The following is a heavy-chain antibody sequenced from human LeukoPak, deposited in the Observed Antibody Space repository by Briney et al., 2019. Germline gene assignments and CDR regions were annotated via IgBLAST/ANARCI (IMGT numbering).Heavy chain of an antibody. Sequence: ASVKVSCKASGYLFTNYGISWVRQAPGQGLEWVGWISGYNDNAHYAQKLQGGVTMTRETSTSTVYMELRSLSSDDTAIYYCARDGNDVMDYWGQGTQVTVSS. D-gene: IGHD1-1*01. CDR1: GYLFTNYG. CDR2: ISGYNDNA. CDR3: ARDGNDVMDY. J-gene: IGHJ4*02. V-gene: IGHV1-18*01.